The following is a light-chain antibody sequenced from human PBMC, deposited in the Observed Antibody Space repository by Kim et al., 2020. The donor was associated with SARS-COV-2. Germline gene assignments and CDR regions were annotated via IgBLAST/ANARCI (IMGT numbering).Light chain of an antibody. V-gene: IGKV1-39*01. CDR3: QQNYSTPWT. J-gene: IGKJ1*01. CDR2: AAS. Sequence: AAVGDKVTITCRASQSIRSYLNWYQQKPGKAPKLLIYAASSLQSGVPSRFSGSGSGTDFTLTISSLQPEDFATYYCQQNYSTPWTFGQGTKVDIK. CDR1: QSIRSY.